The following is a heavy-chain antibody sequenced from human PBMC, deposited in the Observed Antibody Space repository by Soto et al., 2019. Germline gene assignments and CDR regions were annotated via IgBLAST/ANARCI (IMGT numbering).Heavy chain of an antibody. CDR3: ARGRYGNY. D-gene: IGHD1-1*01. J-gene: IGHJ4*02. CDR2: ISDHSGNT. V-gene: IGHV1-18*01. Sequence: QVHLVQSGAEVKKPGASVKVSCKGSGYAFTTYGITWVRQAPGQGLEWMGWISDHSGNTNYAQKLQGRVTVTRDTSTSTAYIELRSLRSDDTAVYYCARGRYGNYWGQGALVTVSS. CDR1: GYAFTTYG.